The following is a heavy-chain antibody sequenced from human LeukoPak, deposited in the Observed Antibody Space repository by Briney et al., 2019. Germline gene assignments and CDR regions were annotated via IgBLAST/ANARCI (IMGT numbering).Heavy chain of an antibody. CDR1: GFIFSSYA. CDR3: AKPLLPVRAMVPCIDY. V-gene: IGHV3-23*01. J-gene: IGHJ4*02. CDR2: ISGLGGST. D-gene: IGHD5-18*01. Sequence: GGSLRLSCAASGFIFSSYAMSWVRQAPGKGLEWVSAISGLGGSTYYADSVKGRFTISRGNSKNTLYLQMNSLRAKDTAVYYYAKPLLPVRAMVPCIDYWGQGTLVTVSS.